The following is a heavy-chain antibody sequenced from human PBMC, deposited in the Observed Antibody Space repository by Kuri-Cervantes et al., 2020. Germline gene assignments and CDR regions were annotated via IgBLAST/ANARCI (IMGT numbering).Heavy chain of an antibody. J-gene: IGHJ6*02. Sequence: GGSLRLSCAASGFTFSSYWMHWVRHVPGKVLVYVSRINSDGSSTSYVDSVKGRFTISRDNAKNTLYLQMNSLRAEDTAVYYCARSEIAVAPTDYYGMDVWGQGTTVTVSS. V-gene: IGHV3-74*01. CDR1: GFTFSSYW. D-gene: IGHD6-19*01. CDR2: INSDGSST. CDR3: ARSEIAVAPTDYYGMDV.